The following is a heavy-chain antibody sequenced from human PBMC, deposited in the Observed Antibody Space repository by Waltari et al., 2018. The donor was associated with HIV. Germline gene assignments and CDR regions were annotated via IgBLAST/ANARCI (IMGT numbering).Heavy chain of an antibody. V-gene: IGHV1-18*01. CDR2: ISGLREDRK. CDR3: ARGSLLGNWLDP. Sequence: QIHLVQSGAEVKKPGASVKVSCKASGYTFSDYGISWVRQAPGQGLEWMGWISGLREDRKNYAQKFQGRVTLSTDTSTTTGYMELRSLRSDDTAIDYCARGSLLGNWLDPWGQGTLVTVSS. CDR1: GYTFSDYG. D-gene: IGHD3-10*01. J-gene: IGHJ5*02.